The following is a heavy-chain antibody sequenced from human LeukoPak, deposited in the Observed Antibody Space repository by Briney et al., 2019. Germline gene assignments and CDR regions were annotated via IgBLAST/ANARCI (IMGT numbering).Heavy chain of an antibody. J-gene: IGHJ4*02. V-gene: IGHV3-7*01. CDR1: GFTFSSYW. CDR2: IKQDGSEK. D-gene: IGHD6-13*01. CDR3: ARVWRSDWESIAAALTYTPHFDY. Sequence: GGSLRLSCAASGFTFSSYWMSWVRQAPGKGLEWVANIKQDGSEKYYVDSVKGRFTISRDNAKNSLYLQMNSLRAEDTAVYYCARVWRSDWESIAAALTYTPHFDYWGQGTLVTVSS.